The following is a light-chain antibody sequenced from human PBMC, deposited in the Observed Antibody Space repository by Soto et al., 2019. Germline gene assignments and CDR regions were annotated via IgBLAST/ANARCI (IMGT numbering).Light chain of an antibody. Sequence: QSALTQPPSASGTPGQRVTISCSGSSSNIGSNYVYWYQQLPGTAPKLLIYRNNQRPSGVPDRFSGSKSGTSASLAISGLRSADEADYYCAAWDDSLSGHVVFGGGTKLTVL. CDR3: AAWDDSLSGHVV. CDR1: SSNIGSNY. V-gene: IGLV1-47*01. J-gene: IGLJ2*01. CDR2: RNN.